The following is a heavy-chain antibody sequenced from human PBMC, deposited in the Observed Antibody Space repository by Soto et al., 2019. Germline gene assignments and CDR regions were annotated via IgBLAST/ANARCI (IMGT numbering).Heavy chain of an antibody. D-gene: IGHD3-22*01. Sequence: ASVKVSCKASGYTFTSYAMHWVRQAPGQRLEWMGWINAGNGNTKYSQKFQGRVTITRDTSASTAYMELSSLRSEDTAVYYCARGSGYSNRVVFDIWGQGTMVTVSS. J-gene: IGHJ3*02. CDR1: GYTFTSYA. CDR2: INAGNGNT. V-gene: IGHV1-3*01. CDR3: ARGSGYSNRVVFDI.